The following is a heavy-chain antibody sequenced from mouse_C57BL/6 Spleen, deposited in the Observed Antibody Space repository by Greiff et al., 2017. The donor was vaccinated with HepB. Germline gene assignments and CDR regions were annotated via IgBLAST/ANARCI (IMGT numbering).Heavy chain of an antibody. CDR2: FYPGSGSI. D-gene: IGHD4-1*01. J-gene: IGHJ4*01. CDR3: ARHENWDRDYYAMDY. Sequence: VKLMESGAELVKPGASVKLSCKASGYTFTEYTIHWVKQRSGQGLEWIGWFYPGSGSIKYNEKFKDKATLTADKSSSTVYMELSRLTSEDSAVYFCARHENWDRDYYAMDYWGQGTSVTVSS. V-gene: IGHV1-62-2*01. CDR1: GYTFTEYT.